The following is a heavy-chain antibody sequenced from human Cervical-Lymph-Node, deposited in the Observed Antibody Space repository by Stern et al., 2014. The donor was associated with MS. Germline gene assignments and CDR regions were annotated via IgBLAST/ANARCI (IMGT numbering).Heavy chain of an antibody. Sequence: EQLVESGGGLVKPGGSLRLSCAASGFTFSSYSMNWVRQAPGKGLEWVSSISSSSSYIYYADSVKGRFTISRDNAKNSLYLQMNSLRDEDTAVYYCARDREWYCSSTSCYGYYYYYGMDVWGQGTTVTVSS. V-gene: IGHV3-21*01. CDR1: GFTFSSYS. CDR3: ARDREWYCSSTSCYGYYYYYGMDV. D-gene: IGHD2-2*01. CDR2: ISSSSSYI. J-gene: IGHJ6*02.